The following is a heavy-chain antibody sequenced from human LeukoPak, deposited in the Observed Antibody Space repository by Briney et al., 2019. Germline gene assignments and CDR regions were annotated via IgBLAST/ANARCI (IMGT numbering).Heavy chain of an antibody. Sequence: PGGSLRLSCAASGFTFSNAWMSWVRQAPRKGLEWVGRIKSKTDGGTTDYAAPVKGRFTISRDDSKNTLYLQMNSLKTEDTAVYYCTTEDKRYCSSTSCRVDYWGQGTLVTVSS. CDR1: GFTFSNAW. CDR2: IKSKTDGGTT. CDR3: TTEDKRYCSSTSCRVDY. D-gene: IGHD2-2*01. J-gene: IGHJ4*02. V-gene: IGHV3-15*01.